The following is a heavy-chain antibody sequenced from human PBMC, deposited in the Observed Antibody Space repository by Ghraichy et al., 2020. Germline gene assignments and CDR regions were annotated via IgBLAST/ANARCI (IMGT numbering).Heavy chain of an antibody. V-gene: IGHV4-34*01. CDR1: GGSFSGYY. CDR3: ARYDFWSGYYRFDP. CDR2: INHSGST. J-gene: IGHJ5*02. Sequence: SETLSLTCAVYGGSFSGYYWSWIRQPPGKGLEWIGEINHSGSTNYNPSLKSRVTISVDTSKNQFSLKLSSVTAADTAVYYCARYDFWSGYYRFDPWGQGTLVTVSS. D-gene: IGHD3-3*01.